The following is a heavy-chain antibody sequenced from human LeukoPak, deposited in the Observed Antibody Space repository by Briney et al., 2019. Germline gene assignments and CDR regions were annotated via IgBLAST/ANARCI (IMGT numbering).Heavy chain of an antibody. D-gene: IGHD1-26*01. CDR1: GFTFSDYY. J-gene: IGHJ4*02. V-gene: IGHV3-11*01. Sequence: PGGSLRLSCAASGFTFSDYYMSWIRQAPGKGLEWVSYISSSGSTIYYADSVKGRFTISRDNSKNTLYLQMNSLRAEDTAVYYCAKTTGSGSYGFDYWGQGTLVTVSS. CDR3: AKTTGSGSYGFDY. CDR2: ISSSGSTI.